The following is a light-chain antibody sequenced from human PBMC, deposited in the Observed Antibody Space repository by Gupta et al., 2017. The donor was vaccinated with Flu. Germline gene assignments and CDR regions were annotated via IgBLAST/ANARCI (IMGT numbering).Light chain of an antibody. V-gene: IGKV3-15*01. CDR1: QSIAGN. CDR3: QQYKYWPPWT. Sequence: EIVMTQSPATLSASPGERATLSCRASQSIAGNLAWYQQKPGQAPRLLIYGASTRATDIPARFSGSGSGKELTLTISSRQSEDFAVYYCQQYKYWPPWTFGLGTKVEIK. J-gene: IGKJ1*01. CDR2: GAS.